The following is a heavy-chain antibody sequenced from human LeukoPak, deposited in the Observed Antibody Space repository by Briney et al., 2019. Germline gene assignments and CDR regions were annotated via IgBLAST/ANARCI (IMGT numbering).Heavy chain of an antibody. V-gene: IGHV4-34*01. CDR3: ARRSSYAPYYYYYMDV. D-gene: IGHD3-16*01. CDR1: GGSFSGYY. Sequence: PSETLSLTCAVYGGSFSGYYWSWIRQPPGKGLEWIGEINHSGSTNYNPSLKSRVTISVDTSKNQFSLKLSSVTAADTAVYYCARRSSYAPYYYYYMDVWGKGTTVTVSS. J-gene: IGHJ6*03. CDR2: INHSGST.